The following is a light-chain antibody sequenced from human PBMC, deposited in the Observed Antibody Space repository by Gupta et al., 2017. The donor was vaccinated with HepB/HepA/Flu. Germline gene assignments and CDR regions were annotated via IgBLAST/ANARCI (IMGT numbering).Light chain of an antibody. CDR3: QQRSNWPLT. CDR1: ENINIY. CDR2: DAS. V-gene: IGKV3-11*01. Sequence: ELVLPQSPATLPLSPGERATLSCRASENINIYLAWYQQKPGQAPRLLIYDASTRATDFPARFSGSGSGTDFTLTISSLEPEDFAVYYCQQRSNWPLTFGGGTKVEIK. J-gene: IGKJ4*01.